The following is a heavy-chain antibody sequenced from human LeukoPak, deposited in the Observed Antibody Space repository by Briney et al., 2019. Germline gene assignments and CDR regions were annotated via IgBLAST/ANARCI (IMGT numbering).Heavy chain of an antibody. V-gene: IGHV4-59*08. D-gene: IGHD3-22*01. J-gene: IGHJ4*02. CDR1: GGSISSHF. Sequence: PSETLSLTCTVSGGSISSHFRSWIRQPPGKGLEWIGYIYYSGSTNHNPSLKSRVTISVDTSKNQFSLKLSSVTAADTAVYYCARLSYYDSSGYSERFDYWGQGALVTVSS. CDR3: ARLSYYDSSGYSERFDY. CDR2: IYYSGST.